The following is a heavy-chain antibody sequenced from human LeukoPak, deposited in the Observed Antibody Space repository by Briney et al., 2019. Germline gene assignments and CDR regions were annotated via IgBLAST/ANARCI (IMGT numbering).Heavy chain of an antibody. V-gene: IGHV1-8*01. J-gene: IGHJ5*02. CDR3: ARSRIMRIPRQNWFDP. Sequence: ASVKVSCKASGYTFTSCDINWVRQATGQGLEWMGWMNPNSGNTGYAQKFQGRVTMTRNTSISTAYMGLSSLRSEDTAVYYCARSRIMRIPRQNWFDPWGQGTLVTVSS. CDR2: MNPNSGNT. CDR1: GYTFTSCD. D-gene: IGHD3-16*01.